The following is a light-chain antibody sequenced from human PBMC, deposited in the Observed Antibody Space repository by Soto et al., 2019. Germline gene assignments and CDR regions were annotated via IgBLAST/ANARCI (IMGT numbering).Light chain of an antibody. V-gene: IGKV2-30*01. CDR3: QKYNSAPLT. J-gene: IGKJ4*01. CDR2: KVS. Sequence: DVVMTQSPLSLPVTLGQPASISCRSSQSLVYSDGNTYLNWFQHRPGQSPRRLIYKVSNRDSGVPDRFSGSGSGTDFTLTISSLQPEDVAAYYCQKYNSAPLTFGGGTKVDIK. CDR1: QSLVYSDGNTY.